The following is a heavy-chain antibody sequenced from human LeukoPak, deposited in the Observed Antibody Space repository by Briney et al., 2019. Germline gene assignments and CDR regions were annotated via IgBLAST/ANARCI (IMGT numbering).Heavy chain of an antibody. V-gene: IGHV1-46*01. CDR3: ARGDEGIAAAGTPAGGLLDY. CDR2: INPSGGST. CDR1: GYTFTSYA. J-gene: IGHJ4*02. Sequence: GASVKVSCKASGYTFTSYAMNWVRQAPGQGLEWMGIINPSGGSTSYAQKFQGRVTMTRDTSTSTVYMELSSLRSEDTAVYYCARGDEGIAAAGTPAGGLLDYWGQGTLVTVSS. D-gene: IGHD6-13*01.